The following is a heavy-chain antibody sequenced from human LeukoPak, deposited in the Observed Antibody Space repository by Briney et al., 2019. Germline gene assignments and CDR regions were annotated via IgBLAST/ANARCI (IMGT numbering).Heavy chain of an antibody. D-gene: IGHD3-22*01. CDR3: ARTYYYDSSTYYLTYYFDY. Sequence: ASVKVSCKASGDTFSSFAFSWVRQAPGQGLEWMGGIIPIFSTANYAQKFQGRVTITTDESTSTAYMELSSLRSKDTAVYYCARTYYYDSSTYYLTYYFDYWGQGTLVTVSS. J-gene: IGHJ4*02. V-gene: IGHV1-69*05. CDR1: GDTFSSFA. CDR2: IIPIFSTA.